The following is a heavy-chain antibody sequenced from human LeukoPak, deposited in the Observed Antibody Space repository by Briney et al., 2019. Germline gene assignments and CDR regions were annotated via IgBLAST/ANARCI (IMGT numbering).Heavy chain of an antibody. Sequence: ASVKVSCKASEYTFTSYYMHWVRQAPGQGLEWMGLINPNGGSTGYAQKFLGRVTMTSDTSTSTAYMELRSLRSDDTAVYYCARDSTKKYYYDSSGYYKYWGQGTLVTVSS. CDR1: EYTFTSYY. CDR3: ARDSTKKYYYDSSGYYKY. CDR2: INPNGGST. D-gene: IGHD3-22*01. J-gene: IGHJ4*02. V-gene: IGHV1-46*01.